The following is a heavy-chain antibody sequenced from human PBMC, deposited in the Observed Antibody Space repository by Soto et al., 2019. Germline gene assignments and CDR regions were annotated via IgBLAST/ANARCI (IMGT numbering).Heavy chain of an antibody. J-gene: IGHJ3*02. D-gene: IGHD1-1*01. Sequence: GGSLRLSCAASGFTFSGYGMHWVRQAPGKGLEWVAVIWYDGSNKYYADSVKGRFTISRDNSKNTLYLQMNSLRAEDTAVYYCARDRSTTDAFDIWGQGTMVTVSS. CDR1: GFTFSGYG. CDR3: ARDRSTTDAFDI. V-gene: IGHV3-33*01. CDR2: IWYDGSNK.